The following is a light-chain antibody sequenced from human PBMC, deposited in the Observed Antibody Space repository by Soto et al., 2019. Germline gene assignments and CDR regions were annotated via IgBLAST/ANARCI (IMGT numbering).Light chain of an antibody. Sequence: DVQMTQSPSSLSASVGDRVTITCRASQGIAPYLAWFQQKPGKVPKLLIYAASTLQSGVPSRFSGSGSGTEFTLTSSSLQPEDVGTYYCQKYNSAPLTFGRGTRVEIK. CDR2: AAS. V-gene: IGKV1-27*01. J-gene: IGKJ4*01. CDR3: QKYNSAPLT. CDR1: QGIAPY.